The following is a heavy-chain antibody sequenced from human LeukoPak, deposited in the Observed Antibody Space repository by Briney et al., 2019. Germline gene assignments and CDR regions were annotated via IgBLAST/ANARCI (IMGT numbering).Heavy chain of an antibody. D-gene: IGHD4-11*01. CDR1: GYTFTSYD. V-gene: IGHV1-8*03. CDR3: ARSSYSNSATGDFDY. Sequence: ASVKVSCKASGYTFTSYDINWVRQATGQGLEWMGWMNPNSGNTGYAQEFQGRVTITRNTSISTAYMELSSLRSEDTAVYYCARSSYSNSATGDFDYWGQGTLVTVSS. CDR2: MNPNSGNT. J-gene: IGHJ4*02.